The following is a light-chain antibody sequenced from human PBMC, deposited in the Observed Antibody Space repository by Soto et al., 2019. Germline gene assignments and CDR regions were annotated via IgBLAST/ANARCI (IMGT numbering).Light chain of an antibody. CDR2: AAS. CDR1: QDIAIY. V-gene: IGKV1-39*01. Sequence: IQLTQSPSSLSASVGDRVTITCRASQDIAIYLAWYQQRPGEAPKLLIYAASTLHGGVPSRFSGSGSGTDFTLTISSLQPEDFATYYCQQSYSTPQTFGQGTRLEIK. J-gene: IGKJ5*01. CDR3: QQSYSTPQT.